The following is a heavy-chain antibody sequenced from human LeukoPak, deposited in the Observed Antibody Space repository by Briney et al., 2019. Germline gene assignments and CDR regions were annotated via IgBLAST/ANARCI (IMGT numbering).Heavy chain of an antibody. D-gene: IGHD7-27*01. Sequence: SETLSLTCTVSGASISSHYWCWIRQSPGTGLEWIGDIYYRGSTTYNPSLKSRLSTSLDTSRNQFSLNLSSVTAADTAVYYCAKLEVGRFDPWGQGILVTVSS. CDR2: IYYRGST. J-gene: IGHJ5*02. V-gene: IGHV4-59*11. CDR3: AKLEVGRFDP. CDR1: GASISSHY.